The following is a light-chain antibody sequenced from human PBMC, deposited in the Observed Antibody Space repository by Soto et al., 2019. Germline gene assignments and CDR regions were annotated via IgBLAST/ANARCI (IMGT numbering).Light chain of an antibody. CDR3: QQSYSTPDT. V-gene: IGKV1-9*01. CDR2: AAS. CDR1: QGISSD. Sequence: DIQLTQSPSFLSASVGDRVTITCRASQGISSDLAWYQQNPGKAPKLLIYAASTLQNGVPSTFSGSGSGTEFTLTISSLQPEDFGTYYCQQSYSTPDTFGQGTRLEIK. J-gene: IGKJ5*01.